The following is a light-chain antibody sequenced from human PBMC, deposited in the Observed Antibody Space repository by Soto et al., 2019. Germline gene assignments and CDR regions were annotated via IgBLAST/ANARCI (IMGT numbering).Light chain of an antibody. CDR1: SSNIGSHT. J-gene: IGLJ2*01. CDR2: SNT. CDR3: AAWDDSLNGVV. Sequence: QSVLTQPPSASGTPGQTIAISCSGGSSNIGSHTVNWYQQLPGTAPRLLIYSNTQRPSGVPDRFSGSKSGTSASLAISGLQSEYEGYYYWAAWDDSLNGVVFGGGTKVTVL. V-gene: IGLV1-44*01.